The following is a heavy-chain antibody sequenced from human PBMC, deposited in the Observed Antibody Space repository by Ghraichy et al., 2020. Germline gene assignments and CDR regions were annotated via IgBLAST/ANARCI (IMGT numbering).Heavy chain of an antibody. CDR3: AKDGGSGWYGLHYFDY. J-gene: IGHJ4*02. CDR1: GFTFSSYA. V-gene: IGHV3-23*01. CDR2: ISGSGGST. D-gene: IGHD6-19*01. Sequence: GGSLRLSCAASGFTFSSYAMSWVRQAPGKGLEWVSAISGSGGSTYYADSVKGRFTISRDNSKNTLYLQMNSLRAEDTAVYYCAKDGGSGWYGLHYFDYWGQGTLVTVSS.